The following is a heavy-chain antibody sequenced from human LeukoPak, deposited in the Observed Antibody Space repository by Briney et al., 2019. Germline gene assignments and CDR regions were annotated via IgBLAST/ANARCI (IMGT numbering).Heavy chain of an antibody. CDR1: NYSISTDYY. CDR2: MYHSGST. Sequence: SETLSLTCTVSNYSISTDYYWGWIRQPPGKGLEWIGTMYHSGSTYYNPSLKSRVTISVDTSKNQFSLKLSSVTAADTAVYYCAREDYYDSSGYYLDCWGQGTLVTVSS. D-gene: IGHD3-22*01. V-gene: IGHV4-38-2*02. J-gene: IGHJ4*02. CDR3: AREDYYDSSGYYLDC.